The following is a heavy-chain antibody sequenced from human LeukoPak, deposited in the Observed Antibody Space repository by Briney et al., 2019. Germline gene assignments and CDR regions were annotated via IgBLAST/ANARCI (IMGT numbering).Heavy chain of an antibody. CDR1: GYTFISYD. J-gene: IGHJ4*02. D-gene: IGHD3-22*01. CDR3: ARVHSSGYLTDIDY. Sequence: VASVKVSCKASGYTFISYDINWVRQAAGQGLEWMGWMNPNSGNTGYAQKFQGRVTMTRNTSISTAYMELSSLRAEDTAVYYCARVHSSGYLTDIDYWGQGTLVTVSS. V-gene: IGHV1-8*01. CDR2: MNPNSGNT.